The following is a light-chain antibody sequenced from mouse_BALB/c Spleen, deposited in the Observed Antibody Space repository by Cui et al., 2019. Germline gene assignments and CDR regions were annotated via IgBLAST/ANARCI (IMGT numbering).Light chain of an antibody. V-gene: IGKV16-104*01. CDR2: SGS. Sequence: DVQITQSPSYLAASPGETITINCRASKSISKYLAWYQEKPGKTNKLLIYSGSTLQSGIPSRFRGSGSGTDFTLTISSLEPEDFAMYYCQQHNEYPLTFGAGTKLELK. J-gene: IGKJ5*01. CDR1: KSISKY. CDR3: QQHNEYPLT.